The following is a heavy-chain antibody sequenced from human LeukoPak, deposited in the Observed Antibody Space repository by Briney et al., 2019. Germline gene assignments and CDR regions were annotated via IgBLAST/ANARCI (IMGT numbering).Heavy chain of an antibody. V-gene: IGHV3-23*01. Sequence: PGGSLRLSCAASGFTFSSYAMSWVRQSPGKGLEWVSAFSGCGGSTYYADSVKGRFTISRDNSKNTLYLQMNSLRPEHTAVYYCAKWNSSGLRAFATWGQGTMVTVSS. J-gene: IGHJ3*02. CDR3: AKWNSSGLRAFAT. D-gene: IGHD6-19*01. CDR1: GFTFSSYA. CDR2: FSGCGGST.